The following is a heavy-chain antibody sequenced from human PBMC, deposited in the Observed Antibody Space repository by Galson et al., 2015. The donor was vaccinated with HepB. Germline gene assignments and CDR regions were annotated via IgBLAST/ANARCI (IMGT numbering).Heavy chain of an antibody. D-gene: IGHD2-2*01. Sequence: SLRLSCAASGFTFSSYAMSWVRQAPGKGLEWVSAISGSGGSTYYADSVKGRFTISRDNSKNTLYLQMNSLRAEDTAVYYCAKDRSTSGGYCSSTSCYAGFDYWGQGTLVTVSS. CDR2: ISGSGGST. V-gene: IGHV3-23*01. J-gene: IGHJ4*02. CDR1: GFTFSSYA. CDR3: AKDRSTSGGYCSSTSCYAGFDY.